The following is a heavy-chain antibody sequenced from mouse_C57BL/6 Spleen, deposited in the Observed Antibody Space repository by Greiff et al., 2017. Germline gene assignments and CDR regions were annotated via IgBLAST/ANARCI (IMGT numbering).Heavy chain of an antibody. Sequence: EVMLVESGGGLVKPGGSLKLSCAASGFTFSDYGMHWVRQAPEQGLEWVAYISSGSSTIYYADTVKGRFTISMDNAKNTLCRQMTSLRSEDTSMYYCARDWDDWYFDVWGTGTTVTVSS. CDR3: ARDWDDWYFDV. CDR1: GFTFSDYG. V-gene: IGHV5-17*01. D-gene: IGHD4-1*01. J-gene: IGHJ1*03. CDR2: ISSGSSTI.